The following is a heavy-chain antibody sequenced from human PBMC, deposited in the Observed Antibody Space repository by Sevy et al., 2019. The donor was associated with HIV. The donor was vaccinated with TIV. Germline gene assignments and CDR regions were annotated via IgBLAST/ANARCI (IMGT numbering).Heavy chain of an antibody. J-gene: IGHJ4*02. CDR3: ASVGGDYYDFWSGYYNIPDY. CDR1: GFTFSSYW. D-gene: IGHD3-3*01. CDR2: IKQDGSEK. V-gene: IGHV3-7*01. Sequence: GGFLRLSCAASGFTFSSYWMSWVRQAPGKGLEWVANIKQDGSEKYYVDSVKGRFTISRDNAKNSLYLQMNSLRAEDTAVYYCASVGGDYYDFWSGYYNIPDYWGQGTLVTVSS.